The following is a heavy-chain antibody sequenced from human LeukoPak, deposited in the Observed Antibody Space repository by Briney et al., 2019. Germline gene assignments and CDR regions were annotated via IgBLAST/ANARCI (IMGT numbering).Heavy chain of an antibody. V-gene: IGHV3-48*01. D-gene: IGHD1-20*01. CDR1: GFPFKSYA. Sequence: GGSLRLSCAASGFPFKSYAMSWVRQAPGKGLEWISYISSGVTTEYYADSVKGRFTISRDDAKNPLYLQMDSLRAEDTAVYYCARFNLGWLDPWGQGALVTVSS. CDR3: ARFNLGWLDP. CDR2: ISSGVTTE. J-gene: IGHJ5*02.